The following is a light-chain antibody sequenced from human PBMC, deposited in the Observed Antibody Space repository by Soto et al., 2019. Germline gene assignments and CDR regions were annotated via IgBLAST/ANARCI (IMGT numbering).Light chain of an antibody. CDR1: QTVRSGY. Sequence: VLTQSPGTLSVSPGERATLSCRASQTVRSGYLNWYQQKPGQAPGLLIHGASTRAAGTPDRFSGSGSGTDFTLTISRLEPEDFAVYYCQQYGNSPMYTFGQGTKLEMK. V-gene: IGKV3-20*01. CDR2: GAS. CDR3: QQYGNSPMYT. J-gene: IGKJ2*01.